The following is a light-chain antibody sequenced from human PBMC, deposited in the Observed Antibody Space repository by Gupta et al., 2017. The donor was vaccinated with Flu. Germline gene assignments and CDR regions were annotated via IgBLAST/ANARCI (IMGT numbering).Light chain of an antibody. Sequence: STDVGGGNSVSWYQQYPGKAPKLIIFDVTSRPSGVSHRFSGSKSGDTASLTISGLQAEDEADYYCSSYTTISTPYVFGTGTKVSVL. J-gene: IGLJ1*01. CDR2: DVT. CDR3: SSYTTISTPYV. V-gene: IGLV2-14*01. CDR1: STDVGGGNS.